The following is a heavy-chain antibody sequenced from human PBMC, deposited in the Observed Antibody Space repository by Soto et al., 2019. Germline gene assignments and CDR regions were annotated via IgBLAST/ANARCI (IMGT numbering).Heavy chain of an antibody. Sequence: SVKVSCKASGGTFSSYAISWVRQAPGQGLEWMGGIIPIFGTANYAQKFQGRVTITADESTSTAYMELSSLRSEDTAVYYCASSMALYSGTSYYFDYWGQGTLVTVSS. D-gene: IGHD5-12*01. CDR3: ASSMALYSGTSYYFDY. CDR1: GGTFSSYA. V-gene: IGHV1-69*13. J-gene: IGHJ4*02. CDR2: IIPIFGTA.